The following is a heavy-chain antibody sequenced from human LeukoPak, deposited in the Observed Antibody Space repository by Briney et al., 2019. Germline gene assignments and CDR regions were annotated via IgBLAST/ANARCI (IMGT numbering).Heavy chain of an antibody. J-gene: IGHJ5*02. CDR2: FDPEDGET. CDR3: ARDNSVGDVAWWFDP. Sequence: ASVKVSCKVSGYTLTELSMHWVRQAPGKGLEWMGGFDPEDGETIYAQKFQGRVTMTRDMSTTTDYMELSSLRSEDTAVYYCARDNSVGDVAWWFDPWGQGTLVTVSS. V-gene: IGHV1-24*01. D-gene: IGHD1-26*01. CDR1: GYTLTELS.